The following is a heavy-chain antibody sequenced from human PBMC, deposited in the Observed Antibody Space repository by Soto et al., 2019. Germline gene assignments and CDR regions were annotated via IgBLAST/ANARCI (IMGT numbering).Heavy chain of an antibody. V-gene: IGHV4-59*01. CDR2: MSYSGST. CDR3: ARGGTDSNGYYYY. D-gene: IGHD3-22*01. Sequence: QVQRQESGPGLVKASETLSLICTVSGGSISGFYWCWIRQTPGKGLECMVYMSYSGSTNYNPSRKIRVLISIDTSKSQFSLKLSYVTVADTAVYYCARGGTDSNGYYYYWGQGTLVTVSS. J-gene: IGHJ4*02. CDR1: GGSISGFY.